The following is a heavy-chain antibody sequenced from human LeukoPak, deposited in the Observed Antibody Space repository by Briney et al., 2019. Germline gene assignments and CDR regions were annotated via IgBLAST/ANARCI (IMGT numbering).Heavy chain of an antibody. J-gene: IGHJ4*02. CDR1: GFTFSGYS. CDR2: VSRRSDYT. V-gene: IGHV3-21*01. D-gene: IGHD5-18*01. Sequence: GGSLRLSCAASGFTFSGYSMNWVRQAPGKGLEWVSSVSRRSDYTYYADSVRGRFTISRDNAKNSLYLQMNSLRVEDTAVYYCARDVNSYAHCGHWGQGTLVTVSS. CDR3: ARDVNSYAHCGH.